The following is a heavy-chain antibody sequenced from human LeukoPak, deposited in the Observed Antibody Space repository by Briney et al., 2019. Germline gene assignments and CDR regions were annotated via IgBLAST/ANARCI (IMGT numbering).Heavy chain of an antibody. CDR3: ARGQSVGYYYDTSGEKEAFDI. V-gene: IGHV4-61*02. CDR2: IYTSGST. D-gene: IGHD3-22*01. J-gene: IGHJ3*02. Sequence: PSETLSLTCTVSGGSVSSSSYYWNWIRQPAGKGLEWIGRIYTSGSTYYNPSLKSRVTILVDTSKNEFSLKLNSLTAADTAVYYCARGQSVGYYYDTSGEKEAFDIWGQGTMVTVSS. CDR1: GGSVSSSSYY.